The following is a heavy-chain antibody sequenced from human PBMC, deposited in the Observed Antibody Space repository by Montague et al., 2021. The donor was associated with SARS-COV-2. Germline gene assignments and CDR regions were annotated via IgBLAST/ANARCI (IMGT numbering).Heavy chain of an antibody. V-gene: IGHV4-39*01. Sequence: SETLSLTCTVSGDSFSSSSYYWGRIRQPPGKGLEWIGSNNNRGNTYNNPNLRSRVSISVDTSKNQFSLNVRSVTAADTGLFYCVRVTHPRSAWLYYMDVWGKGTTVTVSS. D-gene: IGHD4-11*01. CDR2: NNNRGNT. J-gene: IGHJ6*03. CDR1: GDSFSSSSYY. CDR3: VRVTHPRSAWLYYMDV.